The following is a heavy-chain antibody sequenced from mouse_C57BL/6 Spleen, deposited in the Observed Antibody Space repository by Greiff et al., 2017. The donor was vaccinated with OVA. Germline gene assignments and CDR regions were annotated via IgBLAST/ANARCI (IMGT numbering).Heavy chain of an antibody. D-gene: IGHD1-1*01. J-gene: IGHJ2*01. CDR2: IYWDDDK. CDR1: GFSLSTSGMG. V-gene: IGHV8-12*01. CDR3: ARAPSTTVVATDYFDY. Sequence: QVTLKESGPGILQSSQTLSLTCSFSGFSLSTSGMGVSWIRQPSGKGLEWLAHIYWDDDKRYNPSLKSRLTISKDTSRNQVFLKITSVDTADTATYYCARAPSTTVVATDYFDYWGQGTTLTVSS.